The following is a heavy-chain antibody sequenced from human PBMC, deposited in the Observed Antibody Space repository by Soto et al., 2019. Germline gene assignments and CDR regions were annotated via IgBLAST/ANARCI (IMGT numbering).Heavy chain of an antibody. V-gene: IGHV1-69*02. J-gene: IGHJ4*02. D-gene: IGHD4-17*01. Sequence: QVQLVQSGAEVKKPGSSVKVSCKASGGTFSSYTISWVRQAPGQGLEWMGRIIPILGIANYAQKFQCRVTITAEKSTSTAYKELSSLRSEDTAVYYCARGLGDGDLDYWVQGPLVTFSS. CDR2: IIPILGIA. CDR3: ARGLGDGDLDY. CDR1: GGTFSSYT.